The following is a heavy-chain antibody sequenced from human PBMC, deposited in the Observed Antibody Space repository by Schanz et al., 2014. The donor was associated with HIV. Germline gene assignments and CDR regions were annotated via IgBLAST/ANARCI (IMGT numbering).Heavy chain of an antibody. CDR3: AKAYCSSTICPPPYHYGMDV. V-gene: IGHV3-30*18. CDR2: ISYDGSSK. CDR1: GFIFSSYG. J-gene: IGHJ6*02. Sequence: QVQPVESGGGVVQPGRSQRLSCAASGFIFSSYGMHWVRQAPGKGLEWVAVISYDGSSKYYADSVQGRFTITRDNSKSTLYLQMNSLRAEDTAVYYCAKAYCSSTICPPPYHYGMDVWGQGTTVIVSS. D-gene: IGHD2-2*01.